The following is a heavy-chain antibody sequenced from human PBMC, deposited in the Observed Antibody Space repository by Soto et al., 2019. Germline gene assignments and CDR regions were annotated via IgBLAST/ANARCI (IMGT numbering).Heavy chain of an antibody. CDR2: ISYDGTNK. CDR3: ARDPSAYTSGSYGIDF. Sequence: GGSLRLSCAASGFMFSAYAMLWVRQAPGKGLEWVAAISYDGTNKYYADSIKGRFTISRDNSANTLFLQVNSLRREDTAMYYCARDPSAYTSGSYGIDFWGHGTLVTVSS. V-gene: IGHV3-30*04. J-gene: IGHJ4*01. D-gene: IGHD6-19*01. CDR1: GFMFSAYA.